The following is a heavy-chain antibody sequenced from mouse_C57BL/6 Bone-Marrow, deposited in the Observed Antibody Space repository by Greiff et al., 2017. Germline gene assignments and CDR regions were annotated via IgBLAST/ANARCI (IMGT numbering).Heavy chain of an antibody. Sequence: VQLQQSGAELVRPGASVKLSCTASGFNIKDDYMHWVKQRPEQGLEWIGWIDPENGDTEYASKCQGKATITADTSSNPAYLQLSSLTSEDTAVYYCTTTWDDYWGQGTTLTVSS. D-gene: IGHD4-1*01. J-gene: IGHJ2*01. CDR1: GFNIKDDY. V-gene: IGHV14-4*01. CDR2: IDPENGDT. CDR3: TTTWDDY.